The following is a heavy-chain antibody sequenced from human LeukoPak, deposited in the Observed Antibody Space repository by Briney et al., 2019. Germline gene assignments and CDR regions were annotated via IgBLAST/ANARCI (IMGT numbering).Heavy chain of an antibody. CDR2: ISGSGGST. CDR1: GFTFSSYG. V-gene: IGHV3-23*01. D-gene: IGHD6-13*01. Sequence: GGSLRLSCAASGFTFSSYGMHWVRQVPGKGLEWVSAISGSGGSTYYADSVKGRFTISRDNSKNTLYLQMNSLRAEDTAVYYCARHPGIAAAGIDYWGQGTLVTVSS. J-gene: IGHJ4*02. CDR3: ARHPGIAAAGIDY.